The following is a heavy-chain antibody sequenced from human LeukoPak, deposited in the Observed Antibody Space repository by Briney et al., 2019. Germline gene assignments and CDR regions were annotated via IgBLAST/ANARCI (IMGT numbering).Heavy chain of an antibody. CDR1: GGSISSYY. J-gene: IGHJ5*02. Sequence: SETLSLTCTVSGGSISSYYWSWIRQPAGKGMEWIGRIYTSGSTNYSPSLKSRVPMSVDTSKNQFSLKLSSVTAADTAVYYCARDLVGATEYWFDPWGQGTLVTVSS. V-gene: IGHV4-4*07. D-gene: IGHD1-26*01. CDR2: IYTSGST. CDR3: ARDLVGATEYWFDP.